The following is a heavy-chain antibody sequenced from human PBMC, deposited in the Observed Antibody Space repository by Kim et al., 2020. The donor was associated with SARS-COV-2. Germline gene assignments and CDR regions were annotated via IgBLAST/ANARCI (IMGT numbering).Heavy chain of an antibody. V-gene: IGHV1-2*02. Sequence: YAQKFQGRVTMTRDTSISTAYMELSRLRSDDTAVYYCARVLAKQQLVIHYWGQGTLVTVSS. J-gene: IGHJ4*02. CDR3: ARVLAKQQLVIHY. D-gene: IGHD6-13*01.